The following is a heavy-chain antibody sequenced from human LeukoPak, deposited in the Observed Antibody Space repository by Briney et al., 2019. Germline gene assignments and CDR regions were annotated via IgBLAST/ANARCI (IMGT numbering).Heavy chain of an antibody. CDR1: GFTFNSYW. Sequence: TGGTLRLSCAASGFTFNSYWMYWVRQAPGKGLVWVSRINSDGSRTSYADSVKGRFTISRDNAKNTLCLQMNSLRAEDTAVYYCARGGDYSWEAVPWWGQGTLVTVSS. CDR3: ARGGDYSWEAVPW. D-gene: IGHD4-17*01. V-gene: IGHV3-74*01. CDR2: INSDGSRT. J-gene: IGHJ4*02.